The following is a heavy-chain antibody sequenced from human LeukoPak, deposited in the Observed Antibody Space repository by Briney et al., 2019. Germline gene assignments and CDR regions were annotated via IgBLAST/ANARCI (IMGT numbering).Heavy chain of an antibody. CDR1: GGSFSGYY. J-gene: IGHJ5*02. V-gene: IGHV4-34*01. Sequence: SETLSLTCAVYGGSFSGYYWSWIRQPPGKGLEWIGEINHSRSTNYNPSLKSRVTISVDTSKNQFSLKLSSVTAADTAVYYCARAVVRAAAGTGWFDPWGQGTLVTVSS. CDR2: INHSRST. CDR3: ARAVVRAAAGTGWFDP. D-gene: IGHD6-13*01.